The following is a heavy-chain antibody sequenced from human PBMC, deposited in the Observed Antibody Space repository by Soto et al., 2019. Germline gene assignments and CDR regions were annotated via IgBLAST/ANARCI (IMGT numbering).Heavy chain of an antibody. CDR1: GDTFTSYG. CDR3: ARDWEIVVVPSPNDAFDI. D-gene: IGHD2-2*01. J-gene: IGHJ3*02. Sequence: ASVKVSCKASGDTFTSYGISWVRQAPGQGLEWMGWISAYNGNTNYAQKLQGRVTMTTDTSTSTAYMELRSLRSDDTAVYYCARDWEIVVVPSPNDAFDIWGQGTMVTVSS. CDR2: ISAYNGNT. V-gene: IGHV1-18*01.